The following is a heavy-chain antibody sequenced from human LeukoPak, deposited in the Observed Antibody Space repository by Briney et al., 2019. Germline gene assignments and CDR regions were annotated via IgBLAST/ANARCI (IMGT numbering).Heavy chain of an antibody. CDR3: ARDYDFWSGYSG. Sequence: SETLSLTCAVSGYSISSGYYWGWIRQPPGQGLEWIGSIYHSGSTYYNPSLKSRVTISVDTSKNQFSLKLSSVTAADTAVYYYARDYDFWSGYSGWGQGTLVTVSS. CDR1: GYSISSGYY. CDR2: IYHSGST. D-gene: IGHD3-3*01. J-gene: IGHJ4*02. V-gene: IGHV4-38-2*01.